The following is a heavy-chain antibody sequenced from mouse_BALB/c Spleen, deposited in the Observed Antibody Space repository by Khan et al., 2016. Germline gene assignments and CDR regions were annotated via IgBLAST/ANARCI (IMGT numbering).Heavy chain of an antibody. Sequence: EVQLQESGPDLVKPSQSLSLTCTVTGYSITSGYSWHWIRQFPGNKLEWMGYIPYSGSTNYNPSLKSRTSITRDTSKNQFFLQLNSETTEDTATYYSARSGLGDFDDWGQGSTLTVSS. V-gene: IGHV3-1*02. CDR2: IPYSGST. CDR1: GYSITSGYS. CDR3: ARSGLGDFDD. D-gene: IGHD3-1*01. J-gene: IGHJ2*01.